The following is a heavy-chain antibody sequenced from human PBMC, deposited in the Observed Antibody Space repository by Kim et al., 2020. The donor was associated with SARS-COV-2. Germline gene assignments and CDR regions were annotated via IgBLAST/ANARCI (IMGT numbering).Heavy chain of an antibody. J-gene: IGHJ5*02. D-gene: IGHD1-26*01. Sequence: SETLSLTCTVSGGSISSYYWSWIRQPPGKGLEWIGYIYYSGSTNYNPSLKSRVTISVDTSKNQFSLKLSSVTAADTAVYYCARQEAPGDSGSYSDDYWFDPWGQGTLVTVSS. CDR1: GGSISSYY. CDR3: ARQEAPGDSGSYSDDYWFDP. V-gene: IGHV4-59*08. CDR2: IYYSGST.